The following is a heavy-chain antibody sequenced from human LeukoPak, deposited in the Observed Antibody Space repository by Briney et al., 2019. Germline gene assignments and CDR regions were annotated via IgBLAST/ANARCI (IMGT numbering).Heavy chain of an antibody. Sequence: GASVKVSCKASGGTFSSYAISWVRQAPGQGLEWMGGIIPIFGTANYAQKFQGRVTITADESTSTAYMELSSLRSEDTAVYYCAGEDAGAVATRLDAFDIWGQGTMVTVSS. J-gene: IGHJ3*02. V-gene: IGHV1-69*01. CDR1: GGTFSSYA. D-gene: IGHD5-12*01. CDR3: AGEDAGAVATRLDAFDI. CDR2: IIPIFGTA.